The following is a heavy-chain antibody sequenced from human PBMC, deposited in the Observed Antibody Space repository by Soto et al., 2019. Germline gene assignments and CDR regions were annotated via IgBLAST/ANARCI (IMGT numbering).Heavy chain of an antibody. D-gene: IGHD3-10*01. Sequence: AVGSLRLSCAASGFTFRIYALSWVRQAPGKGLEWVSAISGSGDDTYYADSVKGRFTISRDNSMNTLYLQVNSLRAEDTAIYYCVKDLDYYGSGNYYKGYYFDYWGQGTLVTVSS. CDR1: GFTFRIYA. V-gene: IGHV3-23*01. CDR2: ISGSGDDT. J-gene: IGHJ4*02. CDR3: VKDLDYYGSGNYYKGYYFDY.